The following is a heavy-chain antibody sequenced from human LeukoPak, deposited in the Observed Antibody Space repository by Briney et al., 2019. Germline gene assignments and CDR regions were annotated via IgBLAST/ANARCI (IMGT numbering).Heavy chain of an antibody. Sequence: SETLSLTCAVYGGSFSGYYWSWIRQPPGKGLEWIGEIDHSGSTNYNPSLKSRVTISVDTSKNQFSLKLSSVTAADTAVYYCAREEQQLGWFDPWGQGTLVTVSS. V-gene: IGHV4-34*01. CDR1: GGSFSGYY. D-gene: IGHD6-13*01. CDR3: AREEQQLGWFDP. J-gene: IGHJ5*02. CDR2: IDHSGST.